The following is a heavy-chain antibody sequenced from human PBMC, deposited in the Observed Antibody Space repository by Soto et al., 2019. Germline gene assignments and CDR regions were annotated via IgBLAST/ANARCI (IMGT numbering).Heavy chain of an antibody. CDR3: AKSLNLGPIDYYDSSGYYYVSLYFDY. CDR2: ISGSGGST. D-gene: IGHD3-22*01. V-gene: IGHV3-23*01. J-gene: IGHJ4*02. Sequence: GGSLRLSCAASGFTFSSYAMSWVRQAPGKGLEWVSAISGSGGSTYYADSVKGRFTISRDNSKNTLYLQMNSLRAEDTAVYYCAKSLNLGPIDYYDSSGYYYVSLYFDYWGQGTLVTVSS. CDR1: GFTFSSYA.